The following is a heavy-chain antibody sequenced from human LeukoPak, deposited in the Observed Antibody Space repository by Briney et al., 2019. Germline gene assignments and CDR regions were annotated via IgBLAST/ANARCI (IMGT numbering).Heavy chain of an antibody. D-gene: IGHD3-9*01. CDR2: IYYSGTT. Sequence: KPSEPLSLTCSVSGGSINSNSHHWDWIRQAPGRGLEWIGNIYYSGTTSYNPSLKSRVTISVDTSKNQFSLRLSSVTAADTAVYYCARRGDILTDYAFDYWGQGTLVTVSS. V-gene: IGHV4-39*01. J-gene: IGHJ4*02. CDR3: ARRGDILTDYAFDY. CDR1: GGSINSNSHH.